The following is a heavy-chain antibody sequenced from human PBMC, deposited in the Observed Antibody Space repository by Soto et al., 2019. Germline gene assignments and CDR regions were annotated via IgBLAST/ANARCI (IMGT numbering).Heavy chain of an antibody. Sequence: ASVKVSCKVSGYTLTELSMHWVRQAPGKGLEWMGGFDPEDGETIYAQKFQGRATMTEDTSTDTAYMELSSLRSEDTAVYYCSSYYYDSSGYFGPSYWGQGTLVTVSS. CDR2: FDPEDGET. J-gene: IGHJ4*02. D-gene: IGHD3-22*01. CDR1: GYTLTELS. V-gene: IGHV1-24*01. CDR3: SSYYYDSSGYFGPSY.